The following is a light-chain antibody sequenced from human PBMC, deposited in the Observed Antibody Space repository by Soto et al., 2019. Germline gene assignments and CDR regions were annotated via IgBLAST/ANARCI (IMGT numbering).Light chain of an antibody. CDR1: QSVSSSY. Sequence: EIVLTQSPGTLSLSPGERATLSCRASQSVSSSYLAWYQQKPGQASRLLIYGASSRATGIPDRFSGSGSGTDFTLTISRLEPEDFAVYYCQQYGSSPRTFGQGTKVDIK. CDR2: GAS. J-gene: IGKJ1*01. CDR3: QQYGSSPRT. V-gene: IGKV3-20*01.